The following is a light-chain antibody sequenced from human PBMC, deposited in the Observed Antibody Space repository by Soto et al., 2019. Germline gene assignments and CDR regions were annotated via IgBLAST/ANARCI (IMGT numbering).Light chain of an antibody. V-gene: IGKV1-39*01. J-gene: IGKJ3*01. CDR3: QRSYGSSCT. CDR1: QRISSN. Sequence: DIQLTQSPASLSASVGDRVTLTCRPSQRISSNLHWYQQKPGKAPNLLIYVASYLQDVFPSRFSASGSGTEFTLTISSLQPEDFGTYYCQRSYGSSCTFGPGTRVDV. CDR2: VAS.